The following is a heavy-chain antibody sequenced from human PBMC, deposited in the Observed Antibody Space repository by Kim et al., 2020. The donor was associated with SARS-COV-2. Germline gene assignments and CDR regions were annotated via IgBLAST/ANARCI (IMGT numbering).Heavy chain of an antibody. CDR2: IYYSGST. Sequence: SETLSLTCTVSGGSVSSGSYYWSWIRQPPGKGLEWIGYIYYSGSTNYNPSLKSRVTISVDTSKNQFSLKLSSVTAADTAVYYCAREGYYYGMDVWGQGTT. CDR3: AREGYYYGMDV. J-gene: IGHJ6*02. V-gene: IGHV4-61*01. CDR1: GGSVSSGSYY.